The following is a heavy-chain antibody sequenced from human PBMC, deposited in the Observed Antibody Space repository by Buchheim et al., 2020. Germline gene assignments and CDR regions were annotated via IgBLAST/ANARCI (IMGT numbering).Heavy chain of an antibody. V-gene: IGHV4-39*01. CDR2: IHYSGST. J-gene: IGHJ5*02. Sequence: QVQLQESGPGLVKPSETLSLTCTVSGDPLSSYNYFWGWIRQPPGKGLDWIGYIHYSGSTYYSPSLQSRITMSVDTSKNPFPLNVNSVTAADTAVYYCAAIATDVSRWFDAWGQGTL. CDR3: AAIATDVSRWFDA. D-gene: IGHD6-13*01. CDR1: GDPLSSYNYF.